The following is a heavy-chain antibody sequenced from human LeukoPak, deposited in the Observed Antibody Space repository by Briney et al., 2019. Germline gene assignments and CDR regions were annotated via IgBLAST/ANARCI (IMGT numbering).Heavy chain of an antibody. CDR2: IYYSGST. CDR1: GGSISSYY. CDR3: ARRSTVAAFDY. J-gene: IGHJ4*02. D-gene: IGHD4-23*01. Sequence: KPSETLSVTCTVSGGSISSYYWSWIRQPPGKGLEWVGYIYYSGSTNYNPSLKSRVTISADTSKNQFSLKLSSVTAADTAVYYCARRSTVAAFDYWGQGTLVTVSS. V-gene: IGHV4-59*01.